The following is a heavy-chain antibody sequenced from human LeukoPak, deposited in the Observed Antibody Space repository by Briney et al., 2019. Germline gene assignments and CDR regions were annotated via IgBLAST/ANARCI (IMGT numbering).Heavy chain of an antibody. CDR3: VKDGAVGDYYFDY. Sequence: GGSLRLSCEASGFTVSSYAMHWVRQAPGKGLEYVSVISSNGGSTYYTDSLKGRFTISRDNSKNTLYLQMSSLRAEDTAVYYCVKDGAVGDYYFDYWGQGTLVTVSS. D-gene: IGHD2-21*01. J-gene: IGHJ4*02. V-gene: IGHV3-64D*09. CDR1: GFTVSSYA. CDR2: ISSNGGST.